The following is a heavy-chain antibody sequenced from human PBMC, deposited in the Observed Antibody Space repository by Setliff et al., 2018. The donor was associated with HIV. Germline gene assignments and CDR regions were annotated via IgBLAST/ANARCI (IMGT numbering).Heavy chain of an antibody. CDR2: IITIFGTA. CDR1: GGTFSSYA. CDR3: ARTPRIMVTLKGEYYYYYMDV. Sequence: GASVKVSCKASGGTFSSYAISWVRQAPGQGLEWMGGIITIFGTANYAQKFQGRLSMSTASSTSTANMFLRSLRYDDTAVYYCARTPRIMVTLKGEYYYYYMDVWGKGTTVTVSS. V-gene: IGHV1-69*05. D-gene: IGHD2-8*01. J-gene: IGHJ6*03.